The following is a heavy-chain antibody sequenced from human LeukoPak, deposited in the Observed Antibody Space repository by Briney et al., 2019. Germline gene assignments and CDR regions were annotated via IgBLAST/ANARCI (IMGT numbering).Heavy chain of an antibody. Sequence: PGGSLRLPCAASGFTFSNYGMNWVRQAPGKGLEWVSFTDTSGRYVYYGDSVKGRFTISRDNAKNLLFLQMNGLRAEDTALYYCARGRSITLLRGVAMSDGFDIWGRGAMVAVSS. J-gene: IGHJ3*02. V-gene: IGHV3-21*06. CDR1: GFTFSNYG. CDR2: TDTSGRYV. CDR3: ARGRSITLLRGVAMSDGFDI. D-gene: IGHD3-10*01.